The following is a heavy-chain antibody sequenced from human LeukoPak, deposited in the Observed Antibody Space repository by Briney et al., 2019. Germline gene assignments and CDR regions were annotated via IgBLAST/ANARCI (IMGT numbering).Heavy chain of an antibody. D-gene: IGHD6-6*01. V-gene: IGHV3-23*01. CDR1: GFTFTSYA. J-gene: IGHJ4*02. Sequence: PGGSLRLSCAASGFTFTSYAMSWVRQAPGKGLEWVSTINKSGGITYYADSVKGRFTISRDNSKNTLYLQMDSPGAEDTAVYYCAKDLYSSSSKYYFDYWGQGTLVTVSS. CDR2: INKSGGIT. CDR3: AKDLYSSSSKYYFDY.